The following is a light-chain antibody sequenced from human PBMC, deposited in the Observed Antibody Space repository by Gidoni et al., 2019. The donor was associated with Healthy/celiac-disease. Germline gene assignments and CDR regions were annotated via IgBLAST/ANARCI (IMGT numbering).Light chain of an antibody. J-gene: IGKJ2*04. CDR3: QQRSNWRCS. Sequence: DIVLTPSPATLSLSPGERATISCRASQSVSSYLSWYQQKPGQAPRLLIYDASNRATGVPARFSGSGSGTDFTLTISSLEPEDFAVYYCQQRSNWRCSFGQGTKLEIK. V-gene: IGKV3-11*01. CDR2: DAS. CDR1: QSVSSY.